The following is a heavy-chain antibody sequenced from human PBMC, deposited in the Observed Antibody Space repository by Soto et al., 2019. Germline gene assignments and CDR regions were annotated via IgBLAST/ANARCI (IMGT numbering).Heavy chain of an antibody. V-gene: IGHV1-46*03. D-gene: IGHD1-26*01. Sequence: QVQLVQSGAEVKKPGASVKVSCKASGYTFTSQNMHWVRQAPGQGLEWMGVINPSIGTTTYAQKFHGRVTMTSDTSTSSVYMEVSSLRSEDTAVYYCISTLGARFDYWGQGTLVTVSS. CDR3: ISTLGARFDY. J-gene: IGHJ4*02. CDR2: INPSIGTT. CDR1: GYTFTSQN.